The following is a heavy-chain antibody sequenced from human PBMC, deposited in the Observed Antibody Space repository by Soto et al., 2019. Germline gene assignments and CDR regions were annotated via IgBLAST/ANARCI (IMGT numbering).Heavy chain of an antibody. V-gene: IGHV1-46*01. CDR3: ARFFAAPYDML. D-gene: IGHD3-22*01. CDR2: INASGGST. J-gene: IGHJ4*02. CDR1: GCTFTSYY. Sequence: VSVKVSSKASGCTFTSYYMHWLGQAPGQGLEWMGIINASGGSTSYAYLFKRIVTINRDPSTRTVYMELSTLRSEDTAVYYCARFFAAPYDMLWRQGPLVPVSS.